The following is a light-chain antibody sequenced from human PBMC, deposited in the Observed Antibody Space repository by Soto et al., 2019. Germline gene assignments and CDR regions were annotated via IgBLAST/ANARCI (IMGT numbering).Light chain of an antibody. V-gene: IGLV2-14*01. Sequence: QSALTQPASVSGSPGQWITISCTGTSTDVGGYNYVSWYQQHPGKAPKLMIYDVSNRPSGVSNRFSGSKSGNTASLTIAGLQAEEEDYYYCSSYTSSSTRVFGTGTKLTVL. CDR2: DVS. CDR3: SSYTSSSTRV. CDR1: STDVGGYNY. J-gene: IGLJ1*01.